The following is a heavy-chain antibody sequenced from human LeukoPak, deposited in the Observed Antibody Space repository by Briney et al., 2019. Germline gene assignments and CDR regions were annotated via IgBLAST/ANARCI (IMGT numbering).Heavy chain of an antibody. CDR2: ISYDGSYD. J-gene: IGHJ4*02. Sequence: PGRSLRLSCVASGFSVHNFAMHWGRQAPGKGLEWVAVISYDGSYDKYADSVKGRFTISRDNSESTVYLQMNSLRPEDTASYYCARVVGGQVRLHYFDFWGQGTLVTVSS. CDR3: ARVVGGQVRLHYFDF. D-gene: IGHD3-10*01. CDR1: GFSVHNFA. V-gene: IGHV3-30*04.